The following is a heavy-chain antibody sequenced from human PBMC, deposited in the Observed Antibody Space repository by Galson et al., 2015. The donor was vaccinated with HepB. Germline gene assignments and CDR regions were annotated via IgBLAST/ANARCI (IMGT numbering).Heavy chain of an antibody. Sequence: SLRLSCAASGFDFSDYGINWVRQAPGKGLEWVSYISSSSSTIYYADSVKGRFTISRDNAKNSVYLQMNSLRDEDTAIYYCASSYYYDSSGYNDAFDVWGQGTMVTVSS. J-gene: IGHJ3*01. V-gene: IGHV3-48*02. CDR3: ASSYYYDSSGYNDAFDV. D-gene: IGHD3-22*01. CDR1: GFDFSDYG. CDR2: ISSSSSTI.